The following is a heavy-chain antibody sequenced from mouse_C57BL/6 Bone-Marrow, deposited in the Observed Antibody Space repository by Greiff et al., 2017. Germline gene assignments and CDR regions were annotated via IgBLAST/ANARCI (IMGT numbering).Heavy chain of an antibody. J-gene: IGHJ2*01. CDR1: GYTFTSYW. D-gene: IGHD1-1*01. CDR2: IYPGNSDT. V-gene: IGHV1-5*01. Sequence: EVQLQQSGTVLARPGASVKMSCKTSGYTFTSYWMHWVNQRPGQGLEWIGAIYPGNSDTSYNQKFKGKAKLTAVTSASTAYLELSSLTNEDSAVYYCTILYYGSSAYYFDYWGQGTTLTVSS. CDR3: TILYYGSSAYYFDY.